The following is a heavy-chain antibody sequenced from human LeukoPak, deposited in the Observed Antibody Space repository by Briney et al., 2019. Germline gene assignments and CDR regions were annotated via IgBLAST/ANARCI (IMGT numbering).Heavy chain of an antibody. Sequence: PSETLSLTCAAHGGSFSGYYWSWIRQPPGKGLEWIGEINHSGSTNYNPSLKSRVTISVDTSKNQFSLKLSSVTAADTAVYYCARRNGFGELHWFDPWGQGTLVTVSS. V-gene: IGHV4-34*01. J-gene: IGHJ5*02. CDR3: ARRNGFGELHWFDP. CDR1: GGSFSGYY. D-gene: IGHD3-10*01. CDR2: INHSGST.